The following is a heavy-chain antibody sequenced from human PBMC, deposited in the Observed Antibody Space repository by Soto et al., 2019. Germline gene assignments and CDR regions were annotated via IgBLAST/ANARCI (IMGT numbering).Heavy chain of an antibody. V-gene: IGHV3-9*01. Sequence: SLRLSCAASGFTFDDYAMYWVRQVLGKGLEWVSSISWNSGNIGYADSVKGRFTTSRDNAENSLYLQMNSLRPEDTALYYCARAAYSSSWNWFDPWGQGILVTVSS. CDR3: ARAAYSSSWNWFDP. CDR2: ISWNSGNI. CDR1: GFTFDDYA. J-gene: IGHJ5*02. D-gene: IGHD6-13*01.